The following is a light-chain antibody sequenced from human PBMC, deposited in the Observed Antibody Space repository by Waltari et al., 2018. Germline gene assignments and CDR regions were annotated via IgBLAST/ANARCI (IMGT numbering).Light chain of an antibody. CDR1: SYNIGNNY. J-gene: IGLJ7*01. V-gene: IGLV1-51*02. CDR3: GTWDSSLSGAV. CDR2: ENY. Sequence: QSGLTQPPSLSAAPGQKVTISCSGTSYNIGNNYVAWYQQIPGTVPKHLIYENYKRTSGIPDRFSGSRSGTSATLVITGLLTGDEADYYCGTWDSSLSGAVFGGGTHLTVL.